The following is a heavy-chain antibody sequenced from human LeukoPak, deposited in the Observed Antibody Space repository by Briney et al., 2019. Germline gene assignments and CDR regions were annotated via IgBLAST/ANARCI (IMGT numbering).Heavy chain of an antibody. D-gene: IGHD2-15*01. Sequence: SETLSLTCAVYGGSFSGYYWSWIRQPPGKGLEWIGEINHSGSTNYNPSLKSRVTISVDTSKNQFSLKLSSVTAADTAVYYCARALRGCSGGSCQKNWFDPWGQGTLVTVSS. CDR1: GGSFSGYY. CDR3: ARALRGCSGGSCQKNWFDP. V-gene: IGHV4-34*01. J-gene: IGHJ5*02. CDR2: INHSGST.